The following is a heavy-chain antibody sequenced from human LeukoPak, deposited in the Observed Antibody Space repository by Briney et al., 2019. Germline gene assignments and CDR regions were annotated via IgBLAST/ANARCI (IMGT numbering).Heavy chain of an antibody. V-gene: IGHV3-7*01. D-gene: IGHD6-19*01. CDR3: ARGAWYNIY. CDR1: GFTFTTSW. J-gene: IGHJ4*02. CDR2: IKPDGSEN. Sequence: GGSLRLSCAPSGFTFTTSWMSWVRQAPGKGLEWLANIKPDGSENNYVDSVRGRFTISRDNAKNSLYLEMNSLRAEDTAVYYCARGAWYNIYWGQGTLVSVSS.